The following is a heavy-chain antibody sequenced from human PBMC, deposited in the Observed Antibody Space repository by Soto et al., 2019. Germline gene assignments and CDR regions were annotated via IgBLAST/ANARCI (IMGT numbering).Heavy chain of an antibody. Sequence: GASVKVSCKASGYTFTSYAMHWVRQAPGQRLEWMGWINAGNGNTKYSQKFQGRVTITRDTSASTAYMELSSLRSEDTAVYYCARELITFGGGAFDIWGQGTMVTVSS. J-gene: IGHJ3*02. CDR3: ARELITFGGGAFDI. D-gene: IGHD3-16*01. CDR2: INAGNGNT. V-gene: IGHV1-3*01. CDR1: GYTFTSYA.